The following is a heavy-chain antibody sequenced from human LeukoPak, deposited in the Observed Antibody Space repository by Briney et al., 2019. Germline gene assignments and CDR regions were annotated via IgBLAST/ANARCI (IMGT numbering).Heavy chain of an antibody. D-gene: IGHD5-24*01. CDR1: GGTFSSDD. J-gene: IGHJ4*02. V-gene: IGHV1-69*05. Sequence: SVKVSCKASGGTFSSDDMSWVRQAPGQGLEWMGGITPIFDTSNYAQKFQGRVTITTDESTSTGYMELSSLRSEDTAVYYCARGGKATFRGPFDSWGQGTLVTVSS. CDR3: ARGGKATFRGPFDS. CDR2: ITPIFDTS.